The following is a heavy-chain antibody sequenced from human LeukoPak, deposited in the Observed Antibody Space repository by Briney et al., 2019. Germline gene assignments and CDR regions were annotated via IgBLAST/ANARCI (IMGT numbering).Heavy chain of an antibody. CDR2: IYYSGST. V-gene: IGHV4-59*01. D-gene: IGHD6-6*01. CDR3: ARVGIAARTYYFDY. CDR1: GGSISSYY. J-gene: IGHJ4*02. Sequence: SETLSLTCTVSGGSISSYYWSWIRQPPGKGLEWIGYIYYSGSTNYNPSLKSRVTISGDTSKNQFSLKVSSVTAADTAVYYCARVGIAARTYYFDYWGQGPRSPSPQ.